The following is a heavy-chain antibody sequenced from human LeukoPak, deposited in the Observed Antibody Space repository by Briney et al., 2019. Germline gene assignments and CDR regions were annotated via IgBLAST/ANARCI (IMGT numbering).Heavy chain of an antibody. CDR1: GFTFSSYS. Sequence: GGSLRLSCAASGFTFSSYSMNWVRQAPGKGLEWVSSISSSSSYIYYADSVKGRFTTSRDNAKNSLYLQMNSLRAEDTAVYYCARRNSSSSAGWDYWGQGTLVTVSS. CDR3: ARRNSSSSAGWDY. D-gene: IGHD6-6*01. J-gene: IGHJ4*02. CDR2: ISSSSSYI. V-gene: IGHV3-21*01.